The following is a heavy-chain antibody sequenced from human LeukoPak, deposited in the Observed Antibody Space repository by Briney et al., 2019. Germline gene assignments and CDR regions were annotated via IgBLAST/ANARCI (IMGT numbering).Heavy chain of an antibody. CDR1: GGSFSGYY. D-gene: IGHD6-6*01. CDR3: AGLVYYYYGMDV. J-gene: IGHJ6*02. CDR2: INHSGST. Sequence: SETLSLTCAVSGGSFSGYYWSWIRQPPGKGLEWIGEINHSGSTNYNPSLKSRVTISVDTSKNQLSLKLSSVTSADTAVYYCAGLVYYYYGMDVWGQGTTVTVSS. V-gene: IGHV4-34*01.